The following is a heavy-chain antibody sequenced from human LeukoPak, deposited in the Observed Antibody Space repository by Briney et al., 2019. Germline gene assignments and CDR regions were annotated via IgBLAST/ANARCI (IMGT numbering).Heavy chain of an antibody. CDR2: ISYDGSNK. Sequence: GGSLRLSCAASGFTFSSYAMHWVRQAPGKGLEWVAVISYDGSNKYYADSVKGRFTISRDNSKNTLYLQMNSLRAEDTAVYYCARSSIGKRYSSSWYYFDYWGQGTLVTVSS. V-gene: IGHV3-30-3*01. D-gene: IGHD6-13*01. CDR1: GFTFSSYA. CDR3: ARSSIGKRYSSSWYYFDY. J-gene: IGHJ4*02.